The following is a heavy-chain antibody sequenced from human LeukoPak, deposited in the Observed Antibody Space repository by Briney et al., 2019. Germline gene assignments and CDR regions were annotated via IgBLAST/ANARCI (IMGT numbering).Heavy chain of an antibody. J-gene: IGHJ5*02. CDR2: INHSGST. CDR1: GGSFSGYC. V-gene: IGHV4-34*01. Sequence: PSETLSLTCAVYGGSFSGYCWSWIRQPPGKGLEWIGEINHSGSTNYNPSLKSRVTISVDTSKNQFSLKLSSVTAADTAVYYCARVVVVVTAIRLRWFDPWGQGTLVTVSS. D-gene: IGHD2-21*02. CDR3: ARVVVVVTAIRLRWFDP.